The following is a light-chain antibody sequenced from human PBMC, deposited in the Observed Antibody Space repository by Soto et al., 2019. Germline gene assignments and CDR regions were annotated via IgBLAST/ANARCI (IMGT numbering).Light chain of an antibody. V-gene: IGLV1-40*01. CDR3: QSYDRSLTGSI. J-gene: IGLJ2*01. CDR1: SSNIGAGYD. Sequence: QSVLTQPPSVSGAPGQRVTISCTGSSSNIGAGYDVHWYQQVPGAAPKLLIYANANRPSGVPDRFSGSKSGTSASLAITGLQADDEADYYCQSYDRSLTGSIFGGGTKVTVL. CDR2: ANA.